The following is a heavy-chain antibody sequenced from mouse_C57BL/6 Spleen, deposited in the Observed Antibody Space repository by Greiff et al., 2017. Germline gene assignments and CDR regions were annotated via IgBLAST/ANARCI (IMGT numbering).Heavy chain of an antibody. J-gene: IGHJ3*01. V-gene: IGHV1-80*01. CDR2: IYPGDCDT. CDR3: AKGADDDGAGVAD. CDR1: GYAFSSSW. D-gene: IGHD2-4*01. Sequence: VQLHQSGAELVKPGASVQISCKASGYAFSSSWMPWVQQGPGKGLEWIGQIYPGDCDTNYNGNFKGKATLTADNSSSTAYMQLSSLPSEDSAVYFCAKGADDDGAGVADWGQGTLVTVSA.